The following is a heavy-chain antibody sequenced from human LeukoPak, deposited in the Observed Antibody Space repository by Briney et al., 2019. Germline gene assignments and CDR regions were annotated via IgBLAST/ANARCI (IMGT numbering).Heavy chain of an antibody. CDR1: SGSIGSDALY. D-gene: IGHD2/OR15-2a*01. V-gene: IGHV4-34*01. J-gene: IGHJ4*02. Sequence: SETLSLTCTVSSGSIGSDALYWSWIRQPPGKTLEWIGEINHSGSTIYSPSLKSRVTISVDTSKNQFSLRLNSVTAADTAVYYCARSSRRNSVDYWGQGTLVTVSS. CDR2: INHSGST. CDR3: ARSSRRNSVDY.